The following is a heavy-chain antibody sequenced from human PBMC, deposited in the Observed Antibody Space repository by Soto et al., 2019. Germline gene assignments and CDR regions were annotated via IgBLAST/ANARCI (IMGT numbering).Heavy chain of an antibody. J-gene: IGHJ1*01. Sequence: EVQLLESGGGLVQPGGSLRLSCAASGFSFSSYAMSWVRQAPGRGLEWVAAMSGSGGSTYYADSVKGRFTISRDNSKNTLYLQMNRLRAEDTAVYYCAHDFGIAAPGVYFQRWRQGTLVTVSS. CDR1: GFSFSSYA. V-gene: IGHV3-23*01. CDR2: MSGSGGST. CDR3: AHDFGIAAPGVYFQR. D-gene: IGHD6-13*01.